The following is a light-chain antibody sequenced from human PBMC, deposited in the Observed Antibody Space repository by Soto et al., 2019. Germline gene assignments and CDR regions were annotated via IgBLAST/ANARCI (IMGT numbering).Light chain of an antibody. J-gene: IGKJ2*01. CDR3: MQGTHWRT. V-gene: IGKV2-30*01. CDR2: KVS. CDR1: QSLLYSDGNTY. Sequence: DVVMTQSPLSLPVTLGQPASISCRSSQSLLYSDGNTYLSWFQQRPGQSPRRLIYKVSNRDSGVPDRFSGSGSGTDFTLKISRVEAEDVGVYYCMQGTHWRTFGQGTKLEIK.